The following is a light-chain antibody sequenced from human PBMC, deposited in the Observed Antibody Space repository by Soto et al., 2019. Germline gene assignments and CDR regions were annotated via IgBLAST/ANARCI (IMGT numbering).Light chain of an antibody. CDR1: QSVSNN. CDR2: GAS. V-gene: IGKV3-15*01. Sequence: EIVMTQSPATLSVSPGESATLSCRASQSVSNNLAWYQQKPGQTPRLLIYGASTRATGFPTRFSGSGSGTEFTLTISSLQSEDFAVYYCQQYNNWPPTWTFGQGTKVEIK. CDR3: QQYNNWPPTWT. J-gene: IGKJ1*01.